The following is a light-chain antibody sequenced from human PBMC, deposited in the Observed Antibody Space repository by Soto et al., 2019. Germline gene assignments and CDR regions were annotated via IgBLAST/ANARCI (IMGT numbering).Light chain of an antibody. J-gene: IGKJ4*01. CDR2: DAS. V-gene: IGKV3-11*01. CDR1: QSIRNY. Sequence: EIVLTPSPATLSLSPVERATLSCRASQSIRNYLAWYQQKPGQAPRLLIYDASNRATGIPARFSGSGSGTDFILTISSLDPEDSVVYYCQQRNDWVTFGGGTKVDIK. CDR3: QQRNDWVT.